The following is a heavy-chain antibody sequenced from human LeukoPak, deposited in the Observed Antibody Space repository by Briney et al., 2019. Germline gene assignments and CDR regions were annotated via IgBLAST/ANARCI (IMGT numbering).Heavy chain of an antibody. Sequence: SVKVSCKASGGTFSSYAISWVRQAPGQGLEWMGGIIPIFGTANYAQKFQGRVTITADESTSTAYMELSSLRSEDTAVYYCARAEYQLLFLSGFDPWGQGTLVTVSS. CDR3: ARAEYQLLFLSGFDP. CDR1: GGTFSSYA. CDR2: IIPIFGTA. J-gene: IGHJ5*02. V-gene: IGHV1-69*01. D-gene: IGHD2-2*01.